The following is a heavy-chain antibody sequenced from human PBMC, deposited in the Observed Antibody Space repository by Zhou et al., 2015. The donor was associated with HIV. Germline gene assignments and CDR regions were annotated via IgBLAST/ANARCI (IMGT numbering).Heavy chain of an antibody. CDR3: AREGWGSWYFDL. D-gene: IGHD7-27*01. Sequence: QVQLVQSGAEVKKPGSSVKVSCKASGGTLSSYGITWVRQAPGQGLEWMGGIVPFFGTANYAQKFQGRVTITADKSTSTAYMELSRLRSEDTAAYYCAREGWGSWYFDLWGRGTLVSVSS. CDR1: GGTLSSYG. V-gene: IGHV1-69*06. CDR2: IVPFFGTA. J-gene: IGHJ2*01.